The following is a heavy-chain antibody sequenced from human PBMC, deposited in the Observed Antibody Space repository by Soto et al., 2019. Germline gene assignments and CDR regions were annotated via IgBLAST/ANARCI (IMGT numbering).Heavy chain of an antibody. D-gene: IGHD1-1*01. Sequence: SETLSLTCTVSGGSISSGGYYWSWIRQHPGKGLEWIGYIYYSGSTYYNPSLKSRVTISVDTSKNQFSLKLSSVTAADTAVYYCARVRRYIYSGNYYYYYMDVWGKGTTVTVSS. V-gene: IGHV4-31*03. CDR1: GGSISSGGYY. CDR3: ARVRRYIYSGNYYYYYMDV. J-gene: IGHJ6*03. CDR2: IYYSGST.